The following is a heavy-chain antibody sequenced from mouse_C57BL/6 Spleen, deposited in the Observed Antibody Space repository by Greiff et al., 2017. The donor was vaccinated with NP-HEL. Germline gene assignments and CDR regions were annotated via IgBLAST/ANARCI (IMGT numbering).Heavy chain of an antibody. D-gene: IGHD2-10*01. CDR3: ARAYQGGLDY. Sequence: EVKLQESGPGLVKPSQSLSLTCSVTGYSITSGYYWNWIRQFPGNKLEWMGYISYDGSNNYNPSLKNRISITRDTSKNQFFLKLNSVTTEDTATYYCARAYQGGLDYWGQGTTLTVSS. V-gene: IGHV3-6*01. J-gene: IGHJ2*01. CDR2: ISYDGSN. CDR1: GYSITSGYY.